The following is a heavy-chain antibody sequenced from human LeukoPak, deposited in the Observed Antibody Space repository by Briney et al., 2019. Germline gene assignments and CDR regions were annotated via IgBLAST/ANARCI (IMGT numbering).Heavy chain of an antibody. CDR2: INHSGST. V-gene: IGHV4-34*01. J-gene: IGHJ3*01. D-gene: IGHD6-19*01. CDR1: GGSFSGYY. CDR3: TRGWSSGGVFDF. Sequence: PSETLSLTCAVYGGSFSGYYWSWIRQPPGKGLEWIGEINHSGSTNYNPSLKSRVTISVDTSKNQFSLKLSSVTAADTAVYYCTRGWSSGGVFDFWGLGTMVTVSA.